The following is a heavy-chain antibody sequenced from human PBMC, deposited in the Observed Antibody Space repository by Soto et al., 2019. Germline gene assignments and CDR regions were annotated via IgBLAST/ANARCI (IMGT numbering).Heavy chain of an antibody. CDR2: IYYSGST. J-gene: IGHJ6*02. CDR3: ARAPYYYYGMDV. CDR1: GGSISGYY. Sequence: SETLSLTCTVWGGSISGYYWSWIRQPPGKGLEWIWYIYYSGSTNYNPSLKSRVTISVDTSKKQFSLKLSSVTAADTAVYYCARAPYYYYGMDVWRQGTTVTVPS. V-gene: IGHV4-59*01.